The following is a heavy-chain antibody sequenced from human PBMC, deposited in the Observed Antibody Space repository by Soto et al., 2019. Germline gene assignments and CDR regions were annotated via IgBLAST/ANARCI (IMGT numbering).Heavy chain of an antibody. V-gene: IGHV3-23*01. D-gene: IGHD1-26*01. Sequence: EVQVLESGGGLVQPGGSLRLSCAASGFTFSSYGMNWVRQAPGKGLEWVSGIRSDGDTTYNADSVKGRFTVSRDTSKNTVDLQRNSLRAEDTAVYYWAKGKGVGATPDGANCWGQGTLVTVSS. J-gene: IGHJ4*02. CDR3: AKGKGVGATPDGANC. CDR2: IRSDGDTT. CDR1: GFTFSSYG.